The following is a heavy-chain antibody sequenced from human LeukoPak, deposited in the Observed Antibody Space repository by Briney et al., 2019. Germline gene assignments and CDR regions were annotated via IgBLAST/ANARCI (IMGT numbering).Heavy chain of an antibody. V-gene: IGHV1-2*02. D-gene: IGHD1/OR15-1a*01. CDR2: ISPNSGDT. CDR3: ARGRSNNDDPPEDY. Sequence: GASVKVSCKASGYTFTSYYIHWVRQAPGQGLEWMGWISPNSGDTISAQKFQGRVTMTRDTSSTTAYMELSGLTSDDTAVYYCARGRSNNDDPPEDYWGQGTLVTVSS. J-gene: IGHJ4*02. CDR1: GYTFTSYY.